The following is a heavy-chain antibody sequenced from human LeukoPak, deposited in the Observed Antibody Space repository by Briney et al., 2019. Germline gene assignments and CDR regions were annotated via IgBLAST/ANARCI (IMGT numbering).Heavy chain of an antibody. CDR3: ASTYYDFWSGDNHYYGMDV. CDR1: GYSFTSYW. CDR2: IYPGDSDT. J-gene: IGHJ6*02. D-gene: IGHD3-3*01. Sequence: ESLKISCKGSGYSFTSYWIGWVRQMPGKGLEWMGIIYPGDSDTRYSPSFQGQVTISADKSISTAYLQWSSLKASDTAMYYCASTYYDFWSGDNHYYGMDVWGQGTTVTVSS. V-gene: IGHV5-51*01.